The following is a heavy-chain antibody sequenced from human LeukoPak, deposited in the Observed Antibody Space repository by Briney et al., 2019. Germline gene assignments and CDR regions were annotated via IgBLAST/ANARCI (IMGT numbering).Heavy chain of an antibody. CDR1: GGTFSSYA. CDR2: IIPIFGTA. CDR3: AKCIAVAGITNWYFDL. V-gene: IGHV1-69*13. D-gene: IGHD6-19*01. Sequence: GASVKVSCKASGGTFSSYAISWVRQAPGQGLEWMGGIIPIFGTANYAQKFQGRVTITADESTSTAYMELSSLRSEDTAVYYCAKCIAVAGITNWYFDLWGRGTLVTVSS. J-gene: IGHJ2*01.